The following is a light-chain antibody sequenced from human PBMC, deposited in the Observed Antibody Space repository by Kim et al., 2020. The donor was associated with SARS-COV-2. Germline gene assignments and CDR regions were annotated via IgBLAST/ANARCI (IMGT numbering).Light chain of an antibody. V-gene: IGKV3-11*01. Sequence: EVVLTQSPATLSLSPGERATLSCRASQSVDIFLAWYQHKAAQAPRLLIYESSRRASGIPARFSGSGSGTDFTLTISRLEPEDSAVYYCQQRTNWPITFGQGTRLEIK. CDR3: QQRTNWPIT. CDR2: ESS. CDR1: QSVDIF. J-gene: IGKJ5*01.